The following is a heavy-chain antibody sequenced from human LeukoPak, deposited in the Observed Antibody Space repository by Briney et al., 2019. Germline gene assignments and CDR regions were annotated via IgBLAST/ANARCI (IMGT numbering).Heavy chain of an antibody. D-gene: IGHD3-10*01. CDR2: ISYDGSNK. Sequence: GGSLRLSCAASGFTFSNYAMHWVRQAPGKGLEWVAVISYDGSNKYYADSVKGRFTVPTDNSKNTLYLQMNSLRAEDTAVYYCARVRGGYYMDVWGKGTTVTVSS. CDR1: GFTFSNYA. J-gene: IGHJ6*03. V-gene: IGHV3-30-3*01. CDR3: ARVRGGYYMDV.